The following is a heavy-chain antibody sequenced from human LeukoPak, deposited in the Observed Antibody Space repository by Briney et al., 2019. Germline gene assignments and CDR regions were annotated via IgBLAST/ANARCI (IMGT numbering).Heavy chain of an antibody. CDR3: ARDSCGSTSCFDY. J-gene: IGHJ4*02. D-gene: IGHD2-2*01. CDR1: GFTFSNYA. V-gene: IGHV3-23*01. Sequence: PGGSLRLSCAASGFTFSNYAVSWVRQAPGKGLEWVAAISGSGGSTYYADSVKGRFTISRDNSKNTLYLQMNSLRAEDTAVYYCARDSCGSTSCFDYWGQGMLVTVSS. CDR2: ISGSGGST.